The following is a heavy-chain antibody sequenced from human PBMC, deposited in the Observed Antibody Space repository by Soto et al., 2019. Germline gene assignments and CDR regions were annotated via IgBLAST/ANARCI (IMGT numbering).Heavy chain of an antibody. D-gene: IGHD3-10*01. V-gene: IGHV1-69*02. CDR1: GGTFSSYT. J-gene: IGHJ1*01. CDR3: ARVGVPYGSGSYYPAYFXH. CDR2: IIPILGIA. Sequence: SVKVSCKASGGTFSSYTISWVRQAPGQGLEWMGRIIPILGIANYAQKFQGRVTITADKSTSTAYMELSSLRSEDTAVYYCARVGVPYGSGSYYPAYFXHWGQGTLVTVSS.